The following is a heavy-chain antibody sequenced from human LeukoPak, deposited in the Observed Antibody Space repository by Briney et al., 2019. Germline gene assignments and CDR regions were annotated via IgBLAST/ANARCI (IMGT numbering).Heavy chain of an antibody. J-gene: IGHJ4*02. Sequence: GAALKISCEGSGYCFTTYWIGGGRQLPGKGLEWRGIIYPGDPNTRYSPSFQGQVTISADRSISIAFLQWSSLKASDTAMYYCARRNAGDYFDYWGQGTLVTVSS. CDR1: GYCFTTYW. CDR3: ARRNAGDYFDY. D-gene: IGHD1-26*01. V-gene: IGHV5-51*01. CDR2: IYPGDPNT.